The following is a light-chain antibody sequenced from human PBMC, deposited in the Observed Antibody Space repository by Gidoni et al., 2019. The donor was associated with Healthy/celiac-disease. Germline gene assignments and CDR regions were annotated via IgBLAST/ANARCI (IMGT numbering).Light chain of an antibody. CDR3: QQSYSTPRT. J-gene: IGKJ1*01. V-gene: IGKV1-39*01. CDR2: AAS. CDR1: QSISSY. Sequence: DIQMTQSPSSLSASVGDRVTITCRASQSISSYFNWYQQKPGKAPKLLIYAASSLQSGVPSRFRGSGSGPDFTLTIGSLQPEDFATYYCQQSYSTPRTFGQGTKVEIK.